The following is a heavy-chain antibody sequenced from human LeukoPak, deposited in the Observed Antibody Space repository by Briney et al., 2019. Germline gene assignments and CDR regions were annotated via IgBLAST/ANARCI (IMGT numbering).Heavy chain of an antibody. CDR1: GFTFSSYE. Sequence: GGSLRLSCAASGFTFSSYEMNRVRQAPGKGLEWVSYISSDSGTRYYADSVKGRFTISRDNAKNSLYLQMNSLRAEDTAVYYCARAAQPRFDPWGQGTLVTVSS. V-gene: IGHV3-48*01. J-gene: IGHJ5*02. D-gene: IGHD1-14*01. CDR3: ARAAQPRFDP. CDR2: ISSDSGTR.